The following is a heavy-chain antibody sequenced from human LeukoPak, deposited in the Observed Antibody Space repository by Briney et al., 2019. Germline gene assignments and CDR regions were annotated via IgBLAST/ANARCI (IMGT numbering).Heavy chain of an antibody. CDR3: ARDPGAFPYFFDS. CDR2: ISGDGVSP. D-gene: IGHD4/OR15-4a*01. J-gene: IGHJ4*02. V-gene: IGHV3-23*01. CDR1: GFTFNNYA. Sequence: GGPLRLSCSASGFTFNNYALTWVRQTPGKGLECVSAISGDGVSPYYADSVRGRFAISRDNSKNTLYLQMNSLRVEDTAVYFCARDPGAFPYFFDSWGQGTLVTVSS.